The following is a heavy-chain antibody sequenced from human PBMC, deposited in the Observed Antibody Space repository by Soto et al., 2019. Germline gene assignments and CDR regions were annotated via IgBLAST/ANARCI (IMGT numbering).Heavy chain of an antibody. D-gene: IGHD3-10*01. CDR2: IIPLFGTP. Sequence: SVKVSCKASGGIFSTYAISWLRQAPGQGLEWMGGIIPLFGTPNYAQRFQGRATITADESTSTAYMELSRLRSEDTAVYYCARDRDDYGSGNYYNRIDFWGQGTLVTVSS. CDR3: ARDRDDYGSGNYYNRIDF. CDR1: GGIFSTYA. J-gene: IGHJ4*02. V-gene: IGHV1-69*13.